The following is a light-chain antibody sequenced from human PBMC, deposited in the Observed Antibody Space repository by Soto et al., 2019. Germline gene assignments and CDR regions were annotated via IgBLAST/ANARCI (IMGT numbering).Light chain of an antibody. V-gene: IGKV3-15*01. CDR1: QSVSSN. Sequence: EIVMTQSPATLSVSPGERATLSCRASQSVSSNLAWYQQKPGQAPRLLIYGASNRATGIPARFSGSGSGTEFTLTSISLQSEDFAVYYWQQYNNWPPWTFGLGTKVEIK. J-gene: IGKJ1*01. CDR2: GAS. CDR3: QQYNNWPPWT.